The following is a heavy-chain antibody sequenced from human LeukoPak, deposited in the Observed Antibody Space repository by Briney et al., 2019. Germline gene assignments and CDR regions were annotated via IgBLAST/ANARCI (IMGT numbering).Heavy chain of an antibody. CDR2: ITSSSTYV. CDR3: AGDPYSGYYGTYYYYYMDV. J-gene: IGHJ6*03. Sequence: GGSLRLSCEASGFSFSTYNMNWVRQAPGKRLEWISSITSSSTYVFYADSVRGRFTISRDNAKNSLYLQIDSLRAEDTAVYYCAGDPYSGYYGTYYYYYMDVWGKGTTVTISS. D-gene: IGHD3-22*01. CDR1: GFSFSTYN. V-gene: IGHV3-21*01.